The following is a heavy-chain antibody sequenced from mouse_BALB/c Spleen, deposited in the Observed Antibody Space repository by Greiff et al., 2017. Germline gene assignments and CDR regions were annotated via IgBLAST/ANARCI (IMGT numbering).Heavy chain of an antibody. D-gene: IGHD1-1*01. Sequence: ESGPGLVKPSQSLSLTCSVTGYSITSGYYWNWIRQFPGNKLEWMGYISYDGSNNYNPSLKNRISITRDTSKNQFFLKLNSVTTEDTATYYCARGPHYGSSSPYFDYWGQGTTLTVSS. V-gene: IGHV3-6*02. J-gene: IGHJ2*01. CDR2: ISYDGSN. CDR1: GYSITSGYY. CDR3: ARGPHYGSSSPYFDY.